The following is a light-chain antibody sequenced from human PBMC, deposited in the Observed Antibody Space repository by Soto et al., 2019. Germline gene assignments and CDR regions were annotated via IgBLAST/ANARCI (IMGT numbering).Light chain of an antibody. V-gene: IGLV2-14*01. CDR1: SSDVGGYNY. Sequence: QSALTQPASVSGSPGQSITISCTGTSSDVGGYNYVSWYQQHPGKAPKLMIYDVSTRPSGVSNRFSGSKSGNTASLTISGLQAEDDADYYCSSYTRSSPLVFGGGTKLTVL. CDR3: SSYTRSSPLV. CDR2: DVS. J-gene: IGLJ2*01.